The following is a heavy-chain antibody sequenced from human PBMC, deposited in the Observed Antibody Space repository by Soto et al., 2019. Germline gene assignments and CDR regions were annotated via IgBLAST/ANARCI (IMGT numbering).Heavy chain of an antibody. CDR3: ARGGFVVVPAAIPGYYYGMAV. J-gene: IGHJ6*02. CDR2: IYYSGIT. V-gene: IGHV4-31*03. D-gene: IGHD2-2*02. CDR1: GGSISSGGYY. Sequence: SETLSLTCTVSGGSISSGGYYWSWIRQHPGKGLEWIGYIYYSGITYYNPSLKSRVTISVDTSNNQFSLKLSSVTAADTAVYYCARGGFVVVPAAIPGYYYGMAVWGQGTTVTVSS.